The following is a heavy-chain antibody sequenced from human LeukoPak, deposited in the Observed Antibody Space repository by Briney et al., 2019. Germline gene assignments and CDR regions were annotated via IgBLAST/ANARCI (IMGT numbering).Heavy chain of an antibody. Sequence: GGSLRLSCAASGFTFSSYAMNWVRQAPGKGLEWVSAISGSGGTTYYADSVKGRFTISRDNSKNTLYLQVNSLRAEDTAVYYCAKAENDIRTVAAANDPWGQGTLVTVSS. J-gene: IGHJ5*02. V-gene: IGHV3-23*01. D-gene: IGHD6-13*01. CDR2: ISGSGGTT. CDR3: AKAENDIRTVAAANDP. CDR1: GFTFSSYA.